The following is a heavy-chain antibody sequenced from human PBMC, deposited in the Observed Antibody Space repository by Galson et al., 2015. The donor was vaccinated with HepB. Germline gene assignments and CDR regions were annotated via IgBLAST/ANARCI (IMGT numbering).Heavy chain of an antibody. CDR1: GFTFSSYS. V-gene: IGHV3-48*01. Sequence: LSCAASGFTFSSYSMNWVRQAPGKGLEWVSYISSSSTIYYADSVKGRFTISRDNAKNSLYLQMNSLRAEDTAVYYCARDLGVIIHLFDYWGQGTLVTVSS. D-gene: IGHD3-3*01. CDR2: ISSSSTI. J-gene: IGHJ4*02. CDR3: ARDLGVIIHLFDY.